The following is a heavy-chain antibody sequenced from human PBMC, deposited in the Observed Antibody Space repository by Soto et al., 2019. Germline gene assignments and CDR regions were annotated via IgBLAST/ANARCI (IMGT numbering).Heavy chain of an antibody. CDR2: ISAYNGNT. D-gene: IGHD6-6*01. CDR3: ARGDQYSSSSFHDY. J-gene: IGHJ4*02. Sequence: ASVNVSCKASGYTFTSYGISWVRQAPGQGLEWMGWISAYNGNTNYAQKLQGRVTMTTDTSTSTAYMELRSLRSDDTAVYYCARGDQYSSSSFHDYWGQGTLVTVSS. V-gene: IGHV1-18*01. CDR1: GYTFTSYG.